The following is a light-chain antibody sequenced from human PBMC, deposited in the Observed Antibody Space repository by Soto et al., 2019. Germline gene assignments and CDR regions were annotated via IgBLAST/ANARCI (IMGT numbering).Light chain of an antibody. V-gene: IGLV1-44*01. CDR3: AAWDDSLNGPV. CDR1: GSNIGTNT. J-gene: IGLJ2*01. CDR2: SNN. Sequence: SVLTQPPSASGTPGQRVTISCSGSGSNIGTNTVHWYQQLPGTAPKLLIYSNNQRPSGVPDRFSGSKSGTSASLAISGLQSEDEADYYCAAWDDSLNGPVFGGGTKLTVL.